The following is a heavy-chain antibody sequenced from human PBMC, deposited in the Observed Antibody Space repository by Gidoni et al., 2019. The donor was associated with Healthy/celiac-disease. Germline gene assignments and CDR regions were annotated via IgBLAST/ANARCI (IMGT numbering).Heavy chain of an antibody. V-gene: IGHV4-61*02. CDR1: GGSISSGSYY. CDR2: IYTSGST. CDR3: AREAGFMITSYYYMDV. D-gene: IGHD3-16*01. J-gene: IGHJ6*03. Sequence: QVQLQESGPGLVKPSQTLSLTCTVSGGSISSGSYYWSWIRQPAGKGLEWIGRIYTSGSTNYNPSLKSRVTISVDTSKNQFSLKLSSVTAADTAVYYCAREAGFMITSYYYMDVWGKGTTVTVSS.